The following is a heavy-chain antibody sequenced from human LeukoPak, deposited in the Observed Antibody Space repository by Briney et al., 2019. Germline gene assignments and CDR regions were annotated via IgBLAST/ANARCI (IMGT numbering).Heavy chain of an antibody. V-gene: IGHV1-18*01. D-gene: IGHD3-22*01. CDR3: ARERARYYDSSGYYIKYGNTAFDI. J-gene: IGHJ3*02. Sequence: ASVKVSCKASGYTFTSYGISWVRQAPGQGLEWMGWISAYNGNTNYAQKLQGRVTMTTDKSTSTAYMELSSLRSEDTAVYYCARERARYYDSSGYYIKYGNTAFDIWGQGTMVTVSS. CDR2: ISAYNGNT. CDR1: GYTFTSYG.